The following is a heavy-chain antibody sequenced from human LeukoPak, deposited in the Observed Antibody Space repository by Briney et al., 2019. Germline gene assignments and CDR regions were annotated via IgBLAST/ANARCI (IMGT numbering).Heavy chain of an antibody. CDR1: GGSFSGYY. D-gene: IGHD2-15*01. Sequence: NTSETLSLTCAVYGGSFSGYYWSWIRQPPGKGLEWLGEISHSGSTNYNPSLKSRVTISVDTSKNQFSPKLSSVTAADTAVYYCARGALEGYCSGGSCPFFDYWGQGTLVTVSS. V-gene: IGHV4-34*01. CDR2: ISHSGST. CDR3: ARGALEGYCSGGSCPFFDY. J-gene: IGHJ4*02.